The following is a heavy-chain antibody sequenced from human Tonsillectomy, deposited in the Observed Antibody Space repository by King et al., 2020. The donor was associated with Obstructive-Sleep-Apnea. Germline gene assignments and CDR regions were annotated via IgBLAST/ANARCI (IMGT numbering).Heavy chain of an antibody. D-gene: IGHD6-13*01. J-gene: IGHJ6*02. CDR1: GFTFSDYY. V-gene: IGHV3-11*06. CDR2: ISSSSSYT. CDR3: ARRGLAAAGTLMDV. Sequence: QLVQSGGGLVKPGGSLRLSCAASGFTFSDYYMSWIRQAPGKGLEWVSYISSSSSYTNYADSVKGRFTISRDNAKNSLYLQMNSLRAEDTAVYYCARRGLAAAGTLMDVWGQGTTVTVSS.